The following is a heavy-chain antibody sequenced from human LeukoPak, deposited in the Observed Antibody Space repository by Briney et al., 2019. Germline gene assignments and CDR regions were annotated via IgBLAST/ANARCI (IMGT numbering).Heavy chain of an antibody. CDR3: ALIAPNPIGGSGLDF. V-gene: IGHV1-2*02. D-gene: IGHD2/OR15-2a*01. CDR2: INHNSGDT. Sequence: EASVKVSCKASGYTFTGYYMHWVRQAPGQGIEWMGWINHNSGDTKYAQKLQGRVIMTRDTSISTAYVELTFDDTALYYCALIAPNPIGGSGLDFWAQGTPVTVSS. J-gene: IGHJ4*02. CDR1: GYTFTGYY.